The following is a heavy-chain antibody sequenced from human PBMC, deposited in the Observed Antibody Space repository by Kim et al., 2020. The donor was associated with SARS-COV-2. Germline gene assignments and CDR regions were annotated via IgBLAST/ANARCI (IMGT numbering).Heavy chain of an antibody. CDR3: ARLEVSSSRGDAFDI. Sequence: PPRNRRVTISVEPSKSQFSLKMSSVTAEDTAVYYCARLEVSSSRGDAFDIWGQGTMVTVSS. V-gene: IGHV4-39*01. J-gene: IGHJ3*02. D-gene: IGHD6-13*01.